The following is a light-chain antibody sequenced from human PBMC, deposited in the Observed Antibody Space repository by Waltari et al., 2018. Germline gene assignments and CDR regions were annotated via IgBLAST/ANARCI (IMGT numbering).Light chain of an antibody. CDR3: QSYDSSLSVYV. CDR1: SSNVGAGYD. V-gene: IGLV1-40*01. J-gene: IGLJ1*01. CDR2: GNG. Sequence: QSVLTQPPSVSGAPGQRVTIPCPGSSSNVGAGYDIHWYQQLPGTAPKLLISGNGNRPSGVPDRFSASKSGTSVSLAITGLQAADEAYYYCQSYDSSLSVYVFAAGTKVTVL.